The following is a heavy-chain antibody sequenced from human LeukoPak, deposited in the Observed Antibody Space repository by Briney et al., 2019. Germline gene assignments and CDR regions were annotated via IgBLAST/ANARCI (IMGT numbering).Heavy chain of an antibody. CDR1: GGSISSYY. Sequence: PSETLSLTCTVSGGSISSYYWSWIRQPPGRGLEWIGYIYYSGSTNYNPSLKSRVTISVDTSKNQFSLKLSSVTAADTAVYYCARGGSSGPGYYNWFDPWGQGTLVTVSS. J-gene: IGHJ5*02. CDR3: ARGGSSGPGYYNWFDP. CDR2: IYYSGST. V-gene: IGHV4-59*01. D-gene: IGHD3-22*01.